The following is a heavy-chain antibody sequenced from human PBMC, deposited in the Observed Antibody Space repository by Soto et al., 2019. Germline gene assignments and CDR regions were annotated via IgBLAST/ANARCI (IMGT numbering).Heavy chain of an antibody. Sequence: QVQLVESGGGVVQPGRSLRLSCAAYGFTFSSYGMHWVRQAPGKGLEWVAVIWYDGSNKYYADYVKGRFTISRDNSKNTLYLQMNSLRAEVTAVYYWARAYYYDSSGYYRSFFQHWGQGTLVTVSS. J-gene: IGHJ1*01. CDR2: IWYDGSNK. CDR1: GFTFSSYG. CDR3: ARAYYYDSSGYYRSFFQH. V-gene: IGHV3-33*01. D-gene: IGHD3-22*01.